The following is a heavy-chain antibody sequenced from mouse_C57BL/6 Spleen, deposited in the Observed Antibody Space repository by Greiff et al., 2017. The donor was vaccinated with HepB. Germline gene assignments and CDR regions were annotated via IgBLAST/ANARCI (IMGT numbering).Heavy chain of an antibody. J-gene: IGHJ2*01. V-gene: IGHV3-6*01. CDR1: GYSITSGYY. D-gene: IGHD1-1*01. CDR3: ARNYYGSSHDY. CDR2: ISYDGSN. Sequence: DVKLVESGPGLVKPSQSLSLTCSVTGYSITSGYYWNWIRQFPGNKLEWMGYISYDGSNNYNPSLKNRISITRDTSKNQFFLKLNSVTTEDKATYYCARNYYGSSHDYWGQGTTLTVSS.